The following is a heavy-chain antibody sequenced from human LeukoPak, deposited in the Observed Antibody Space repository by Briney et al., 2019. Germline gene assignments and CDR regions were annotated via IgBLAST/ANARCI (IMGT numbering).Heavy chain of an antibody. J-gene: IGHJ5*02. D-gene: IGHD1-26*01. Sequence: ASVKVSCKASGYTFTSYAMHWGRQAPGQRLEWMGWINAGNGNTKYSQKFQGRVTITRDTSASTAYMELSSLRSEDTAVYYCARGLAYSGSYNWFDPWGQGILVTVSS. CDR1: GYTFTSYA. CDR3: ARGLAYSGSYNWFDP. V-gene: IGHV1-3*01. CDR2: INAGNGNT.